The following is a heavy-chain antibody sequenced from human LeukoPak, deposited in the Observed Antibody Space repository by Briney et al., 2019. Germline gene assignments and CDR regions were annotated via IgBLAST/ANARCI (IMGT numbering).Heavy chain of an antibody. CDR3: ARGHYGSGSPPGDWFDP. D-gene: IGHD3-10*01. CDR2: IFDSGST. V-gene: IGHV4-61*01. CDR1: GYSISSGYY. Sequence: SETLSLTCTVSGYSISSGYYWGWIRQPPGKGLECLGYIFDSGSTNYNPSLKSRVIISLDTSKNQFSLKLSSVTAADTAVYYCARGHYGSGSPPGDWFDPWGQGTLVTVSS. J-gene: IGHJ5*02.